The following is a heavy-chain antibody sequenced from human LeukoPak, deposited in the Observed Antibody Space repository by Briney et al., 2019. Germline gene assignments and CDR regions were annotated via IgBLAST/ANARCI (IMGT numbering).Heavy chain of an antibody. CDR3: ARAYHSSWYLNWFDP. V-gene: IGHV4-38-2*02. D-gene: IGHD6-13*01. J-gene: IGHJ5*02. Sequence: SETLSLTCTVSGYSISSGYYWGWIRQPPGKGLEWIGSIYHSGSTYYNPSLKSRVTISVDTSNNQFSLKLSSVTAADTAVYYCARAYHSSWYLNWFDPWGQGTLATVSS. CDR1: GYSISSGYY. CDR2: IYHSGST.